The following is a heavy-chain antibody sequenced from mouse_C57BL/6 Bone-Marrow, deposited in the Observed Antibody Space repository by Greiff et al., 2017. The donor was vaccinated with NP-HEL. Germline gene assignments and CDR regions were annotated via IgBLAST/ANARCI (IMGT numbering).Heavy chain of an antibody. CDR3: ARGFIVPYYFDY. D-gene: IGHD1-1*01. CDR1: GYTFTDYY. CDR2: IYPGSGNT. J-gene: IGHJ2*01. V-gene: IGHV1-76*01. Sequence: VQLQESGAELVRPGASVKLSCKASGYTFTDYYINWVKQRPGQGLEWIARIYPGSGNTYYNEKVKGKATLTAEKSSSTAYMQLSSLTSEDSAVYFCARGFIVPYYFDYWGQGTTLTVSS.